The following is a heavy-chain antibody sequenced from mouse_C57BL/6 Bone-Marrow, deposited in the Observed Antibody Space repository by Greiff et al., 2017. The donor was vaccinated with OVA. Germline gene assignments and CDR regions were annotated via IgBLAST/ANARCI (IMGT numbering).Heavy chain of an antibody. J-gene: IGHJ3*01. CDR2: ISSGGDYI. D-gene: IGHD1-1*01. CDR1: GFTFSSYA. CDR3: TRELRPRGFAY. V-gene: IGHV5-9-1*02. Sequence: DVMLVESGEGLVKPGGSLKLSCAASGFTFSSYAMSWVRQTPEKRLEWVAYISSGGDYIYYADTVKGRFTISRDNARNTLYLQMSSLKSEDTAMYYCTRELRPRGFAYWGQGTLVTVSA.